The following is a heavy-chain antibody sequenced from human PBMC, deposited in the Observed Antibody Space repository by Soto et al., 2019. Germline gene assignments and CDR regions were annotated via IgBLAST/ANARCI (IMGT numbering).Heavy chain of an antibody. CDR3: GRVSSASGTFGWLDP. J-gene: IGHJ5*02. Sequence: PGGSLRLSCASSGFTFRNYEMNLVRQAPGKGLEWVSYISNGGSTIEYADSVKGRFTISRDNAKNSLYLQMTSLRVDDTAVYFCGRVSSASGTFGWLDPWGQGTLVTVSS. D-gene: IGHD3-10*01. CDR2: ISNGGSTI. CDR1: GFTFRNYE. V-gene: IGHV3-48*03.